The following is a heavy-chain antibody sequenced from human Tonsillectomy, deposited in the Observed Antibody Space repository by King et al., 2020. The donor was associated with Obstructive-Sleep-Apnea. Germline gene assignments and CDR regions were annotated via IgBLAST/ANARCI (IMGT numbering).Heavy chain of an antibody. CDR1: GFTFSSYG. Sequence: QLVQSGGGVVQPGRSLRLSCAASGFTFSSYGMHWVRQAPGKGLEWVAVISYDGSNKYYADSGKGRFTISRDNSKNTLYLQMNSLRAEDTAVYYCAKLLGRGNSDYWGQGTLVTVSS. J-gene: IGHJ4*02. V-gene: IGHV3-30*18. D-gene: IGHD4-23*01. CDR2: ISYDGSNK. CDR3: AKLLGRGNSDY.